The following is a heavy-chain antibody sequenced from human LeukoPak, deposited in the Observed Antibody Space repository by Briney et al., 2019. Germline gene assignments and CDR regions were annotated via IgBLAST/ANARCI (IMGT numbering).Heavy chain of an antibody. V-gene: IGHV4-4*07. CDR1: GGSFTSFY. CDR3: ARTQGLYNWFDP. Sequence: SETLSLTCTVSGGSFTSFYWSWIRQPAGKGLEWIGRFFSSGTTNYNPSFKSRATISVDKSKNQFSLKLTSVTAADTAVYYCARTQGLYNWFDPWGQGTLVTVSS. CDR2: FFSSGTT. J-gene: IGHJ5*02. D-gene: IGHD4/OR15-4a*01.